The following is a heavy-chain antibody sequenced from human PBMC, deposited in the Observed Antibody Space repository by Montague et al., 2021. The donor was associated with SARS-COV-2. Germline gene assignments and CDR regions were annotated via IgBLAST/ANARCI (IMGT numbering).Heavy chain of an antibody. CDR3: ARDDFRWDFDC. D-gene: IGHD2/OR15-2a*01. V-gene: IGHV4-61*02. Sequence: TLSLTCTVSGDSITSDVSYWSWLRQPAGKGLDWIVRIYTTGSTNYNPSLKSRLTISLDTSKNQFSLKLSSVTAADTAVYYCARDDFRWDFDCWGQGTLVTVAS. CDR2: IYTTGST. J-gene: IGHJ4*02. CDR1: GDSITSDVSY.